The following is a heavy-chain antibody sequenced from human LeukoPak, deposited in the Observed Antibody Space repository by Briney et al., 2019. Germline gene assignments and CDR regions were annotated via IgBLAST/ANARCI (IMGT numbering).Heavy chain of an antibody. J-gene: IGHJ4*02. CDR1: GFTFSSYG. D-gene: IGHD1-14*01. CDR3: ARGIIPGTTLDY. Sequence: GGSLRLSCAASGFTFSSYGMHWVRQAPGKGLEWVAVIWYDGSNKYYADSVKGRFTISRDNSKNALYLQMNSLRAEDTAVYYCARGIIPGTTLDYWGQGTLVTVSS. V-gene: IGHV3-33*01. CDR2: IWYDGSNK.